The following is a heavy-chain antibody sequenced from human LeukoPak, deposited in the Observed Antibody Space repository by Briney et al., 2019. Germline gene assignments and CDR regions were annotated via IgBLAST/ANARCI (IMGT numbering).Heavy chain of an antibody. V-gene: IGHV3-33*01. J-gene: IGHJ5*02. D-gene: IGHD5-12*01. CDR2: IWYDGNNK. CDR3: ARDGLIVATT. CDR1: GFTFSSYG. Sequence: PGRSLRLSCAASGFTFSSYGMHWVRQAPGKGLEWVAIIWYDGNNKYYADSVKGRFTISRDNSKNTLYLQMNSLRAEDTAVYYCARDGLIVATTWGQGTLVTVSS.